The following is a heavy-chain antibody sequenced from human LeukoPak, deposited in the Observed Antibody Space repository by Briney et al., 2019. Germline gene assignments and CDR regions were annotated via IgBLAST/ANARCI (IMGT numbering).Heavy chain of an antibody. Sequence: GGSPRLSCAASGFTFSSYAMSWVRQAPGKGLEWVSAISGSGGSTYYADSVKGRFTISRDNSKNTLYLQMNSLRAEDTAVYYCAKRNSYYGSGSYYYGMDVWGQGTTVTVSS. CDR2: ISGSGGST. CDR3: AKRNSYYGSGSYYYGMDV. J-gene: IGHJ6*02. CDR1: GFTFSSYA. D-gene: IGHD3-10*01. V-gene: IGHV3-23*01.